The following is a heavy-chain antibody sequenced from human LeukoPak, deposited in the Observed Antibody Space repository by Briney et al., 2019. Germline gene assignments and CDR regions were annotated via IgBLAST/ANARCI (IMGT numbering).Heavy chain of an antibody. CDR3: ARLAGYCSSSSCRTALDY. CDR1: GYSFTSYW. J-gene: IGHJ4*02. CDR2: IYPGDSDT. Sequence: GESLKISCKGSGYSFTSYWIGWVRQMPGKGLEWMGIIYPGDSDTRYSPSFQGQVTISADKSISTAYLQWSSLKASDTAMYYCARLAGYCSSSSCRTALDYWGQGTLVTVSS. V-gene: IGHV5-51*01. D-gene: IGHD2-2*01.